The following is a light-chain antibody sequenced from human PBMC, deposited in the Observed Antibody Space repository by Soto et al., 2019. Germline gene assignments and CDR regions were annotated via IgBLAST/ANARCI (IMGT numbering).Light chain of an antibody. CDR2: GAS. J-gene: IGKJ5*01. V-gene: IGKV3-20*01. Sequence: EIVLTQSPGTLWLSQGERATVSYRASQSVSSSYLAWYQQIPGQAPRLLIYGASSRATGIPDRFSGSGSGTDFTLTISRLEPEDFAVYYSQQYGSSPITFGQGTRLEIK. CDR3: QQYGSSPIT. CDR1: QSVSSSY.